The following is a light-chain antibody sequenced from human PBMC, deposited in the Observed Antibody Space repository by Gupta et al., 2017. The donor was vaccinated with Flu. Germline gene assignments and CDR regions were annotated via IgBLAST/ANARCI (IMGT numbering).Light chain of an antibody. J-gene: IGLJ2*01. CDR1: ISDVGLYEY. Sequence: QSVLTQPRSLSGSPGQSVTISCTRSISDVGLYEYVPWYQHHPGKAPSLIIYDFSRRPSGVPDRFFPSKSGITASLTMSGLQAEDEADYHCCSYAGRYTWVFGGGTKVTVL. V-gene: IGLV2-11*01. CDR2: DFS. CDR3: CSYAGRYTWV.